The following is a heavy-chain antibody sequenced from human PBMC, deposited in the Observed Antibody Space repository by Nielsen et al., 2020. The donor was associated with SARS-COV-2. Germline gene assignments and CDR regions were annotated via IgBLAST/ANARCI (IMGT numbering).Heavy chain of an antibody. CDR2: INWNGGST. D-gene: IGHD3-10*01. J-gene: IGHJ4*02. CDR3: AREIPIFGPELLWFGELLQPPDY. Sequence: GESLKISCAASGFTFDDYGMSWVRQAPGKGLEWVSGINWNGGSTGYADSVKGRFTISRDNAKNSLYLQMNSLRAEDTAVYYCAREIPIFGPELLWFGELLQPPDYWGQGTLVTVSS. CDR1: GFTFDDYG. V-gene: IGHV3-20*04.